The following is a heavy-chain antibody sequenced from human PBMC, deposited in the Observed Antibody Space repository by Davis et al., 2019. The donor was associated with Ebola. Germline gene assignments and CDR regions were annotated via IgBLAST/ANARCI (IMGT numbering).Heavy chain of an antibody. Sequence: SETLSLTCTVSGGSISSGGYYWSWIRQPPGKGLEWIGYIYYSGSTNYNPSLKSRVTISVDTSKNQFSLKLSSVTAADTAVYYCARVPRFLEWLLFDYWGQGTLVTVSS. D-gene: IGHD3-3*01. V-gene: IGHV4-61*08. J-gene: IGHJ4*02. CDR3: ARVPRFLEWLLFDY. CDR2: IYYSGST. CDR1: GGSISSGGYY.